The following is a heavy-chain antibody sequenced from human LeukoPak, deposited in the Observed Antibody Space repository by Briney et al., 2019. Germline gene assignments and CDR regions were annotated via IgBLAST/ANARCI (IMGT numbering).Heavy chain of an antibody. V-gene: IGHV3-7*01. Sequence: GGSLRLSCVASGFTFSRYWMTWVRQAPGKGLEWVANIKQDGSEKYYVDSVKGRFTISRDNAKNSLYLQMNSLRAEDTAVYYCARSAHDYYYYMDVWGKGTTVTVSS. CDR1: GFTFSRYW. CDR2: IKQDGSEK. J-gene: IGHJ6*03. CDR3: ARSAHDYYYYMDV.